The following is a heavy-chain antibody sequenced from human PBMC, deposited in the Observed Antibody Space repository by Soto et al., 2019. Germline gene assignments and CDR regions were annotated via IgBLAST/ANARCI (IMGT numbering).Heavy chain of an antibody. CDR1: GFIFSSYA. V-gene: IGHV3-23*01. J-gene: IGHJ3*02. Sequence: PGGSLRLSCAASGFIFSSYAMSWVRQAPGKGLEWVSAISGSGTTAYYADSVKGRFTFSRDNSKKTMYLQMNSLRAEDTAVYYCAKTTDGWFSAFEIWCQGTMVTVSS. CDR2: ISGSGTTA. CDR3: AKTTDGWFSAFEI. D-gene: IGHD6-19*01.